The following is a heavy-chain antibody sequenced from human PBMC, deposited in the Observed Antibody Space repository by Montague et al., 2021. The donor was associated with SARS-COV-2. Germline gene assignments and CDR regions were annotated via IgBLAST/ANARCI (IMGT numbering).Heavy chain of an antibody. CDR1: GFAFSSSW. D-gene: IGHD6-13*01. J-gene: IGHJ4*02. Sequence: SLRLSCAASGFAFSSSWMSWVRQSPGKGLEWVAIMKYDGSEKYYVDSVEGRFTISRDNSKNTLYLQMNSLRAEDTAVYYCARDVYSSSWFARPDNWGQGTLVTVSS. CDR2: MKYDGSEK. V-gene: IGHV3-7*01. CDR3: ARDVYSSSWFARPDN.